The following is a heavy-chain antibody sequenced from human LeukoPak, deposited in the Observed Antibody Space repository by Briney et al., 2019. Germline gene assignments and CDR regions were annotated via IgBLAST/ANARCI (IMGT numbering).Heavy chain of an antibody. D-gene: IGHD6-19*01. CDR3: AKDSSGPAF. V-gene: IGHV3-53*01. Sequence: PGGSLRLSCAASGFTVSNTYMSWVRQAPGKGLEWVSVIYSSGGTFYPESVKGRFTISRDYSKNTLYLQMNSLRVDDTAVYYCAKDSSGPAFWGQGTLVTVSS. CDR1: GFTVSNTY. J-gene: IGHJ4*02. CDR2: IYSSGGT.